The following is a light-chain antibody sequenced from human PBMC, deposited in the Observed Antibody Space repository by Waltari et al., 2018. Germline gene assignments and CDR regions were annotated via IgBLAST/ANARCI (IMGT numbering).Light chain of an antibody. CDR3: QQYYTTPPWT. Sequence: DIVMTQSPDSLAVSLGERTSITCKSSQSVLYNSNNKTYLAWYQKKPGQPPTLLIYWASTRESGVPDRFSGSGSGTDFTLTISSLQAEDVAVYYCQQYYTTPPWTFGQGTKVEIK. J-gene: IGKJ1*01. V-gene: IGKV4-1*01. CDR1: QSVLYNSNNKTY. CDR2: WAS.